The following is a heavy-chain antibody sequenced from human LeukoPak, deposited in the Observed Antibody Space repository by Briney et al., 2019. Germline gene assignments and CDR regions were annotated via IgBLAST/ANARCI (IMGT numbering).Heavy chain of an antibody. D-gene: IGHD2-2*01. CDR1: GFTVSNNY. J-gene: IGHJ3*02. CDR3: AKDLVVVPAATPYDAFDI. Sequence: GGSLRLSCAASGFTVSNNYMSWVRQAPGKGLEWVSVIYSGGSTYFADSVKGRFTISRDYSKNTLYLQMNSLRAEDTAIYYCAKDLVVVPAATPYDAFDIWGQGTMVTVSS. V-gene: IGHV3-53*01. CDR2: IYSGGST.